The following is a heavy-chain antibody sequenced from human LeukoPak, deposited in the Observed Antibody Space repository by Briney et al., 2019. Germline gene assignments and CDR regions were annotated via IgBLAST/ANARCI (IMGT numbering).Heavy chain of an antibody. CDR3: AKDVDTAMVTGYFDY. D-gene: IGHD5-18*01. Sequence: GGSLRLSCAASGFTLSSYGMHWVRQAPGKGLEMVPFIRYDGSNKYYADSVKGRFTISRDNSKNTLYLQMNSVRAEDTAVYYCAKDVDTAMVTGYFDYWGQGTLVTVSS. J-gene: IGHJ4*02. CDR2: IRYDGSNK. CDR1: GFTLSSYG. V-gene: IGHV3-30*02.